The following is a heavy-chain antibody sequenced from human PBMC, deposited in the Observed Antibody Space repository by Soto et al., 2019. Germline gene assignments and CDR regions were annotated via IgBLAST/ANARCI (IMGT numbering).Heavy chain of an antibody. J-gene: IGHJ4*02. CDR1: GYTFNSYG. CDR2: ISAYNGKT. CDR3: ARRPRDRAPDF. Sequence: ASVKVSCKASGYTFNSYGITCVRQAPGQGLEWIGWISAYNGKTNYAQNLQGRVTMTTDTSTSTAHMELRSLIFDDTAVYFCARRPRDRAPDFWGQGTLVTVSA. D-gene: IGHD3-22*01. V-gene: IGHV1-18*01.